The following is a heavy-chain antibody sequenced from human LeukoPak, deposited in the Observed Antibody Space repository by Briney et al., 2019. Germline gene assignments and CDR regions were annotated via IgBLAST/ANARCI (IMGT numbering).Heavy chain of an antibody. D-gene: IGHD1-14*01. Sequence: GSLRLSCSASGFTLSSYCMNWVRQAPGKGLEWVSSISSSSSYIHYADSVKGRFTISRDNAKNSLYLQMNSLRAEDTAVYYCARGTLNIPGEHGAFDYWGQGTLVTVSS. CDR2: ISSSSSYI. J-gene: IGHJ4*02. CDR3: ARGTLNIPGEHGAFDY. V-gene: IGHV3-21*01. CDR1: GFTLSSYC.